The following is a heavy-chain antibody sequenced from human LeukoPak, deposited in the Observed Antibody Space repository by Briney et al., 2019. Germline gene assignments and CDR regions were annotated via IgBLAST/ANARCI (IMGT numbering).Heavy chain of an antibody. J-gene: IGHJ4*02. CDR2: FDPEDGET. D-gene: IGHD3-10*01. CDR1: GYTLTELS. CDR3: ATRRFGELIGGALLFDY. V-gene: IGHV1-24*01. Sequence: ASVKVSCMVSGYTLTELSMHCVRQAPGKGLEWMGGFDPEDGETIYAQKFQGRVTMTEDTSTDTAYMELSSLRSEDTAVYYCATRRFGELIGGALLFDYWGQGTLVTVSS.